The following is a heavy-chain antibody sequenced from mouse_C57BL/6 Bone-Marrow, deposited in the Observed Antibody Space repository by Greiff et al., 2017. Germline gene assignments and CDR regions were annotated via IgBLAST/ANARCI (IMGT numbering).Heavy chain of an antibody. V-gene: IGHV8-8*01. CDR1: GFSLSTFGMG. D-gene: IGHD1-1*01. J-gene: IGHJ2*01. CDR2: IWWDDDK. CDR3: AVYYYGSSPFYFDY. Sequence: QVTLKESGPGILQPSQTLSLTCSFSGFSLSTFGMGVGWIRQPSGKGLEWLAHIWWDDDKYYNPALKSRLTISKDTSKNQVFLKIANVDTADTATYYCAVYYYGSSPFYFDYWGQGTTLTVSS.